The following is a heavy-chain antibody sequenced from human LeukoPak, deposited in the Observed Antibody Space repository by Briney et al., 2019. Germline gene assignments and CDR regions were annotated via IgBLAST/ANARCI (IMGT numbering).Heavy chain of an antibody. D-gene: IGHD1-26*01. J-gene: IGHJ4*02. CDR1: EFTFSSYA. V-gene: IGHV3-23*01. CDR2: ISGSGGSP. Sequence: AGGSLRLSCAASEFTFSSYAMSWVRQAPRKGLEWVSAISGSGGSPYYADSVKGRFTISRDNSKNTLYLQMNSLRADDTAVYYCAKGSRGSYYGSYYDYWGQGTLVAVSS. CDR3: AKGSRGSYYGSYYDY.